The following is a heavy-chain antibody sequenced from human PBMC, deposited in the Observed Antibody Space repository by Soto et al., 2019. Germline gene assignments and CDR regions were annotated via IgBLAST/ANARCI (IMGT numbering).Heavy chain of an antibody. D-gene: IGHD4-17*01. CDR3: AKDRGPTVTTLWWFDP. J-gene: IGHJ5*02. CDR1: GFTFSSYA. CDR2: ISGSGGST. Sequence: EVQLLESGGGLVQPGGSLRLSCAASGFTFSSYAMSWVRQAPGKGLEWVSAISGSGGSTYYADSVKGRFTISRDNSKNTLYLQMNSLRSEDTAVYYCAKDRGPTVTTLWWFDPWGQGTLVTVSS. V-gene: IGHV3-23*01.